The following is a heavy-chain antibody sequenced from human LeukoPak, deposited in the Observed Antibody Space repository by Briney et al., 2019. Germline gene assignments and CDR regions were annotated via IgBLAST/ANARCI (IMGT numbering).Heavy chain of an antibody. CDR3: ARAPMACSSTSCWGHYYYYGMDV. Sequence: SVKVSCKASGGTFSSYAISWVRQAPGQGLEWRGGIIPIFGTANYAQKFQGRVTITADESTSTAYMELSSLRSEDTAVYYCARAPMACSSTSCWGHYYYYGMDVWGKGTTVTVSS. CDR1: GGTFSSYA. D-gene: IGHD2-2*01. CDR2: IIPIFGTA. J-gene: IGHJ6*04. V-gene: IGHV1-69*13.